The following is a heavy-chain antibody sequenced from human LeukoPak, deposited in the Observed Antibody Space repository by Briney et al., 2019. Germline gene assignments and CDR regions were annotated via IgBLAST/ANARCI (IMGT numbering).Heavy chain of an antibody. CDR1: GYTFTSYG. V-gene: IGHV1-18*04. Sequence: ASVKVSCKASGYTFTSYGISWVRQAPGQGLEWMGRISAYNGNTNYAQKLQGRVTMTTDTSTSTAYMELRSLRSDDTAVYYCARPASGYSPALGLDYWGQGTLVTVSS. D-gene: IGHD5-18*01. J-gene: IGHJ4*02. CDR2: ISAYNGNT. CDR3: ARPASGYSPALGLDY.